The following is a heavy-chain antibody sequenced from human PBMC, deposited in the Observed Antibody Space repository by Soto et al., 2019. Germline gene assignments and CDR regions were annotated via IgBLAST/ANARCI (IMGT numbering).Heavy chain of an antibody. D-gene: IGHD3-22*01. CDR3: AKDFDSSGYYYGFPQPLGY. V-gene: IGHV3-74*01. Sequence: GGSLRLSCAASGFTFSSYWMHWVRQAPGKGLVWVSRINSDGSSTSYADSVKGRFTISRDNPKNTLYLQMNSLRAEDTAVYYCAKDFDSSGYYYGFPQPLGYWGQGTLVTVSS. CDR2: INSDGSST. CDR1: GFTFSSYW. J-gene: IGHJ4*02.